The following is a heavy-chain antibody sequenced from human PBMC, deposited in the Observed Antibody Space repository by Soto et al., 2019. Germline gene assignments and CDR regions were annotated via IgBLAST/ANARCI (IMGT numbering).Heavy chain of an antibody. Sequence: GESRKISCKASGYTFTNYWIGWVRQMSGKGLEWMGIIYPGDSDTRYNPSFQGLVTISADRSISTAYLQWSSLKASDTAMYYCARYSCSAGICYSFLGWCHYGMDVWGQGTTVTVSS. V-gene: IGHV5-51*01. D-gene: IGHD2-15*01. CDR3: ARYSCSAGICYSFLGWCHYGMDV. CDR1: GYTFTNYW. J-gene: IGHJ6*02. CDR2: IYPGDSDT.